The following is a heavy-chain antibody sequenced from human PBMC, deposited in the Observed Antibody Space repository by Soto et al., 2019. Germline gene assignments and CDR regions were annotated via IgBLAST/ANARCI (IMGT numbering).Heavy chain of an antibody. CDR2: FYFPGST. CDR1: GASVSSDSYS. Sequence: LQESGPGLVKPSETLSLTCTVSGASVSSDSYSWSWIRQPPGKGLEWIGCFYFPGSTKINPSLKNPVSISVDESKNPMSLRLNSVTAADAAVYYCVKDPRFYGMDVWGQGTTVTVSS. J-gene: IGHJ6*02. V-gene: IGHV4-61*01. CDR3: VKDPRFYGMDV.